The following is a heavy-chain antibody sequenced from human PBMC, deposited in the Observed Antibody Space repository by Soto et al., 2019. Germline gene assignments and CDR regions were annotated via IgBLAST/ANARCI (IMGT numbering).Heavy chain of an antibody. J-gene: IGHJ4*02. V-gene: IGHV4-34*10. D-gene: IGHD2-15*01. CDR1: GGSFGSSAYY. Sequence: SETLSLTCAVSGGSFGSSAYYWGWIRQPPGKGLEWIGEINHSGITSYSPSLGSRVTTSVDTPKNQFSLRLRSVTAADTAIYYCARRFCSDSYCSYFDYWGRETLVTVSS. CDR3: ARRFCSDSYCSYFDY. CDR2: INHSGIT.